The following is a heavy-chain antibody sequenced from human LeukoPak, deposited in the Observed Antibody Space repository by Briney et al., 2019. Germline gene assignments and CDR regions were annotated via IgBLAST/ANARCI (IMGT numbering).Heavy chain of an antibody. CDR1: GFTFSAYA. D-gene: IGHD4-17*01. CDR2: IRGGGGSA. V-gene: IGHV3-23*01. CDR3: ARDPNGDYIGAFDM. Sequence: QTGGSLRPSCTASGFTFSAYAMMWVRQAPGKGPEWVSAIRGGGGSAFYADSVKGRFTISRDNSKYTLFLQMNSPRAEDTAVYYCARDPNGDYIGAFDMWGPGTMVTVSS. J-gene: IGHJ3*02.